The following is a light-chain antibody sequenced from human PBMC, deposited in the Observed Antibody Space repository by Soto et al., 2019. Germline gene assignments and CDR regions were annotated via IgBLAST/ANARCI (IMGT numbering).Light chain of an antibody. V-gene: IGKV3-15*01. Sequence: DIVITQSPASLSVSRVERATRSCRASQTISSNLAWYQQKPGHTPSLLIDLASTRSAVIPARFTGSGAGTDFTLTITRLQSEDFGDHYCAQYNNWPELHFGHGPKVDI. CDR3: AQYNNWPELH. CDR1: QTISSN. CDR2: LAS. J-gene: IGKJ3*01.